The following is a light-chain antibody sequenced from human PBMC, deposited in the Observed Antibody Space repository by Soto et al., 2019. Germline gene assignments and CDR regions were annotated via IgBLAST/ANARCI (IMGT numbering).Light chain of an antibody. CDR2: ETS. J-gene: IGKJ5*01. Sequence: DIQMTQSPSSLSASVGDRVTITCRASQTISTYLNWYQHKPGTAPKLLIYETSNVQTGVPSRFSGHGSGTDFVFTISSLQPEDIGTYYCQQYDNVGITFGQGTRLEIK. CDR1: QTISTY. V-gene: IGKV1-33*01. CDR3: QQYDNVGIT.